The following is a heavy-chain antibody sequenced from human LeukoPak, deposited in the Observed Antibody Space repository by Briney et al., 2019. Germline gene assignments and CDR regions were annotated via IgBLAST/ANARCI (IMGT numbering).Heavy chain of an antibody. CDR1: GFTFGGYA. CDR3: TRGGSWERYYFDY. D-gene: IGHD6-13*01. CDR2: IRSKAYGGTT. Sequence: GGSLRLSCTASGFTFGGYAMSWVRQAPGKGLEWVGFIRSKAYGGTTGYAASVKGRFTISRDDSKSIAYLQMNSLKTEDTAVYYCTRGGSWERYYFDYWGQGTLVTVSS. V-gene: IGHV3-49*04. J-gene: IGHJ4*02.